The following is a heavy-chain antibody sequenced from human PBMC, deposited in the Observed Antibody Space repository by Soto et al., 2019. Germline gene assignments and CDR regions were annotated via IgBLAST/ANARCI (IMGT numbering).Heavy chain of an antibody. V-gene: IGHV3-23*01. CDR1: GSTFTSSV. J-gene: IGHJ4*02. CDR3: AAYADGPYRPPYDY. Sequence: GGSLRLSCAASGSTFTSSVMAWVRRPPGRGLEWISSLGLIPRHTFYADSVKGRFTISRDNSRTTLYLQMTGLTFDDTAVYYCAAYADGPYRPPYDYWGQGTQVAVSS. CDR2: LGLIPRHT. D-gene: IGHD3-16*02.